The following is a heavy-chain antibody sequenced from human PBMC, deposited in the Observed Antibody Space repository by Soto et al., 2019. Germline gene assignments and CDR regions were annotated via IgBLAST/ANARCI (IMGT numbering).Heavy chain of an antibody. CDR2: IYYSGST. J-gene: IGHJ3*02. V-gene: IGHV4-59*01. Sequence: SETLSLTCSVSGDSISNYYWSWIRHPPGKGLEWIGYIYYSGSTSYNPSLKSRVTISVDTSKNQFSLDLSYVTAADTAVYYCARPHNLGGYGFDIWDQGTMVTVSS. D-gene: IGHD3-16*01. CDR3: ARPHNLGGYGFDI. CDR1: GDSISNYY.